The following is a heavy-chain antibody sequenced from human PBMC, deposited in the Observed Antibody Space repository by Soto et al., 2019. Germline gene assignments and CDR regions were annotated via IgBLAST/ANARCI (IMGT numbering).Heavy chain of an antibody. CDR3: ARTWVVVTAIDAFDI. CDR2: IYYSGST. D-gene: IGHD2-21*02. CDR1: GGSISSGGYY. Sequence: SETLSLTCTVSGGSISSGGYYWSWIRQHPGKGLEWIGYIYYSGSTYYNPSLKSRVTISVDTSKNQFSLKLSSVTAADTAVYYCARTWVVVTAIDAFDIWGQGTMVTVSS. J-gene: IGHJ3*02. V-gene: IGHV4-31*03.